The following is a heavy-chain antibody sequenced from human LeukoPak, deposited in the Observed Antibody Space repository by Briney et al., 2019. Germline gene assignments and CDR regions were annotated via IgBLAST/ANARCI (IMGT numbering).Heavy chain of an antibody. J-gene: IGHJ4*02. V-gene: IGHV3-30*18. Sequence: PGRSLRLSCAASGFTFSSYGMHWVRQDPGKGLEWVAVISYDGSNKYYADSVKGRFTISRDNSKNTLYLQMNSLRAEDTAVYYCAKEGYWGQGTLVTVSS. CDR2: ISYDGSNK. CDR1: GFTFSSYG. CDR3: AKEGY.